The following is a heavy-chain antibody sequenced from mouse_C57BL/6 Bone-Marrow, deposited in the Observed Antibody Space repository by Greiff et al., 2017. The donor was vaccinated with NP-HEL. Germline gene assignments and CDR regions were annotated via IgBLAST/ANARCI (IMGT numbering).Heavy chain of an antibody. J-gene: IGHJ4*01. Sequence: VQLQQSVAELVRPGASVKLSCTASGFNIKNTYMHWVKQRPEQGLEWIGRIDPANGNTKYAPKFQGKATITADTSSNTAYLQLSSLTSDDTAIYYCDYYGSSPYYAMDYWGQGTSVTVSS. V-gene: IGHV14-3*01. D-gene: IGHD1-1*01. CDR2: IDPANGNT. CDR1: GFNIKNTY. CDR3: DYYGSSPYYAMDY.